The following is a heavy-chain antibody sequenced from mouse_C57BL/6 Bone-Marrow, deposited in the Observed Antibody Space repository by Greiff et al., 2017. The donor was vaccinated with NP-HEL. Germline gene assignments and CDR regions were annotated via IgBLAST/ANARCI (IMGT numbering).Heavy chain of an antibody. Sequence: VQLQQSGAELVRPGTSVKVSCKASGYAFTNYLLEWVKQRPGQGLEWIGVINPGSGGTNYNEKFKGKATLTADKSSSTAYMQLSSLTSEGSAVYFCARGYYSNYRGDAMDYWGQGTSVTVSS. CDR1: GYAFTNYL. J-gene: IGHJ4*01. CDR3: ARGYYSNYRGDAMDY. D-gene: IGHD2-5*01. V-gene: IGHV1-54*01. CDR2: INPGSGGT.